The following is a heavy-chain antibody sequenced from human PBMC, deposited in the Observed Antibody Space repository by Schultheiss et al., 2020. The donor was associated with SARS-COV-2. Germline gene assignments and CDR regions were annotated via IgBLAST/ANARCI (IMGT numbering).Heavy chain of an antibody. D-gene: IGHD1-26*01. V-gene: IGHV4-31*03. Sequence: SETLSLTCTVSGGSISSGGYYWSWIRQHPGKGLEWIGYIYYSGSTYYNPSLKSRVTISVDTSKNQFSLKLSSVTAADTAVYYCARDNRVGIVGATTPYYYGMDVWGQGTTVTVSS. J-gene: IGHJ6*02. CDR2: IYYSGST. CDR1: GGSISSGGYY. CDR3: ARDNRVGIVGATTPYYYGMDV.